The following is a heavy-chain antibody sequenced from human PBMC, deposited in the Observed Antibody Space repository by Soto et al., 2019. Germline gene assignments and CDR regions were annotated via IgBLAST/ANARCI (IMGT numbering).Heavy chain of an antibody. J-gene: IGHJ6*02. CDR1: GGSFSGYY. CDR2: INHSGST. CDR3: ARGRGYSSSRITKMDV. V-gene: IGHV4-34*01. Sequence: QVQLQQWGAGLLKPSETLSLTCAVYGGSFSGYYWSWIRQPPGKGLEWIGEINHSGSTNYNPSLKSRVTISVDTSKNQFSPKLSSVTAADTAVYYCARGRGYSSSRITKMDVWGQGTTVTVSS. D-gene: IGHD6-13*01.